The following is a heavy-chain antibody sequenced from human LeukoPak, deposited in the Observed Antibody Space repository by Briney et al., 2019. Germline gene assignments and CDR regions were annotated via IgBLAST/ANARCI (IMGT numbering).Heavy chain of an antibody. D-gene: IGHD3-10*01. CDR3: AREVSESSGRLLDY. V-gene: IGHV4-4*07. CDR2: IYRSGSN. Sequence: PSETLSHTCTVSSGSINGYYWTWVRQPAGKGLEWIGRIYRSGSNNYNPSLKSRVSMSVDTPKNQFFLNLTSVTAADTAVYYCAREVSESSGRLLDYWGRGTLVTVSS. CDR1: SGSINGYY. J-gene: IGHJ4*02.